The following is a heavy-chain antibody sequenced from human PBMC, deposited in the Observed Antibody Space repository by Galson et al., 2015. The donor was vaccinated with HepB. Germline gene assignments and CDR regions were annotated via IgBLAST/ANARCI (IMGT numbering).Heavy chain of an antibody. CDR1: GFTFSSYA. CDR3: AKELRPSDGIVGAADAFDI. J-gene: IGHJ3*02. Sequence: SLRLSCAASGFTFSSYAMTWVRQAPGKGLEWVSAISGSGGSTYYADSVKGRFAISRDNSKNTLYLQMNSLRAEDTAVYYCAKELRPSDGIVGAADAFDIWGQGTMVTVSS. CDR2: ISGSGGST. V-gene: IGHV3-23*01. D-gene: IGHD1-26*01.